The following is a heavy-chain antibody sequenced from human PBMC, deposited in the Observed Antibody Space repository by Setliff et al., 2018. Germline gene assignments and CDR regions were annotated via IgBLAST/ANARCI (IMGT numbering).Heavy chain of an antibody. CDR1: GFTLSSYG. V-gene: IGHV3-30*02. J-gene: IGHJ5*02. Sequence: GGSLRLSCAASGFTLSSYGMHWVRQAPGKGLEWVAFIRYDGSNKYYADSVKGRFTISRDNSKNTLYLQMNSLRAEDTAVYYCARESRFGELFPVLSWGQGTLVTVSS. D-gene: IGHD3-10*01. CDR3: ARESRFGELFPVLS. CDR2: IRYDGSNK.